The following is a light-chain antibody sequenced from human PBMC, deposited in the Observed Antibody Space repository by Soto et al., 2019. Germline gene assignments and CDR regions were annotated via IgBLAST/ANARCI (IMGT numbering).Light chain of an antibody. V-gene: IGLV2-14*01. J-gene: IGLJ2*01. CDR1: SSDVGGYNY. CDR2: DVS. CDR3: SSYTSSSTLGVV. Sequence: ALTQPASVSGSPGQSITISCTGTSSDVGGYNYVSWYQQHPGKAPKLMIYDVSNRPSGVSNRFSGSKSGNTASLTISGLQAEDEADYYCSSYTSSSTLGVVFGGGTKLTVL.